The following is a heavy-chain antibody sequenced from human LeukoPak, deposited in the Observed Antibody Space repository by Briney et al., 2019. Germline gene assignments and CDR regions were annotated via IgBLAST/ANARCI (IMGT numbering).Heavy chain of an antibody. V-gene: IGHV3-21*01. CDR1: GFTFSSYS. J-gene: IGHJ4*02. CDR2: ISSSSSYI. D-gene: IGHD3-22*01. Sequence: GGSLRLSCAASGFTFSSYSMNWVRQAPGKGLEWVSSISSSSSYIYYADSVKGRFTISRDNAKNSLYLQMNSLRTEDTAVYYCARDYYDSSGYYPFDYWGQGTLVTVSS. CDR3: ARDYYDSSGYYPFDY.